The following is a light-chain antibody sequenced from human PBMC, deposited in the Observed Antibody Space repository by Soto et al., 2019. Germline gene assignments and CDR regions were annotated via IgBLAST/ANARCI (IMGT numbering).Light chain of an antibody. CDR3: QVWDSSSDHPNWV. J-gene: IGLJ3*02. CDR1: NIGSKS. Sequence: SYELTQPPSVSLAPGQTTRITCGGNNIGSKSVHWYQQKPGQAPVVVVHDDSDRPSGIPERFSGSNSGNTATLTINRVEAGDEADYYCQVWDSSSDHPNWVFGGGTKLTVL. CDR2: DDS. V-gene: IGLV3-21*02.